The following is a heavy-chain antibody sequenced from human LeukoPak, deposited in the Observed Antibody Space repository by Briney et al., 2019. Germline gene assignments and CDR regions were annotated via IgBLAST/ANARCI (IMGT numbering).Heavy chain of an antibody. CDR1: GGSISSGGYS. D-gene: IGHD3-10*01. V-gene: IGHV4-30-4*07. CDR3: ARAGGSGSYYRGYYYYYYMDV. J-gene: IGHJ6*03. CDR2: IYYSGST. Sequence: SSETLSLTCAVSGGSISSGGYSWSWIRQPPGKGLEWIGYIYYSGSTYYNPSLKSRVTISVDTSKNQFSLKLSSVTAADTAVYYCARAGGSGSYYRGYYYYYYMDVWGKGTTVTVSS.